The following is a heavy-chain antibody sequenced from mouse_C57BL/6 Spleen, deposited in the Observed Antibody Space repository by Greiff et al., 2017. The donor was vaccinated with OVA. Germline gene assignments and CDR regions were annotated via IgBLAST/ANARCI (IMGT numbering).Heavy chain of an antibody. V-gene: IGHV1-15*01. CDR1: GYTFNDYE. D-gene: IGHD2-1*01. CDR3: TMTCYYVYYVWFAY. Sequence: QVQLQQSGAELVRPGASVTLSCKASGYTFNDYEMHWVKQTPVHGLEWIGAIDPETGGTAYNQKFKGKAILTADKYSSAVYMELSGLTSEGSAVYFCTMTCYYVYYVWFAYWGQGTLVTVSA. CDR2: IDPETGGT. J-gene: IGHJ3*01.